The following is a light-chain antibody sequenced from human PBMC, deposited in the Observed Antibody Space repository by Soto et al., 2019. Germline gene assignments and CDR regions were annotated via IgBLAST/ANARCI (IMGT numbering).Light chain of an antibody. Sequence: QSALTQPASVSGSPGKSITISCTGTSSDVGGYHYVSWYQQHPGKAPKLMIYDVSNRPSGVSNRFSGSKSGNTASLTISGLQAEDEADYYCSSYTSSSTLVFGTGTKLTVL. V-gene: IGLV2-14*01. CDR2: DVS. CDR1: SSDVGGYHY. J-gene: IGLJ1*01. CDR3: SSYTSSSTLV.